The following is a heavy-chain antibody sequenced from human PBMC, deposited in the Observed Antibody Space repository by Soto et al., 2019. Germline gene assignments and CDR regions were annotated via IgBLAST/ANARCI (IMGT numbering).Heavy chain of an antibody. CDR3: SRFGAYGSH. CDR2: INANNGDT. V-gene: IGHV1-18*04. D-gene: IGHD1-26*01. J-gene: IGHJ4*02. CDR1: GYTFTSYG. Sequence: QVQLVQSGPELKKPGASVKVSCKASGYTFTSYGISWVRQAPGQGLEWMGRINANNGDTDYRQKFQGRITMTADAPTDTVYMGLRNLTTDATGVYYCSRFGAYGSHWGQGTQITVSS.